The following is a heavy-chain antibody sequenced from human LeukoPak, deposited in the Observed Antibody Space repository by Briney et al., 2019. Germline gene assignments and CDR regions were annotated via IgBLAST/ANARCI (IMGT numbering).Heavy chain of an antibody. CDR2: IYYSGST. V-gene: IGHV4-59*01. CDR3: ARYRSRIAAAGFPFDY. J-gene: IGHJ4*02. D-gene: IGHD6-13*01. CDR1: GGSISSYY. Sequence: SETLSLTCTVSGGSISSYYWSWIRQPPGKGLEWIGYIYYSGSTNYNPSLKSRVTISVDTSKNQFSLKPSSVTAADTAVYYCARYRSRIAAAGFPFDYWGQGTLVTVSS.